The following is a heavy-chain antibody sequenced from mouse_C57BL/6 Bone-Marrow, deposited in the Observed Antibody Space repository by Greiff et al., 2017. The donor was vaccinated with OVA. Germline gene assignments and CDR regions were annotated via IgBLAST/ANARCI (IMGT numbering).Heavy chain of an antibody. Sequence: VQLQQSGAELVRPGASVTLSCKASGYTFTDYEMHWVKQTPVHGLEWIGAIDPETGGTAYNQKFKGKAILTADKSSSTAYMELRSLTSEDSAVYYCTTTVVSPCYYCDYWGQGTTLTVPS. V-gene: IGHV1-15*01. CDR3: TTTVVSPCYYCDY. D-gene: IGHD1-1*01. J-gene: IGHJ2*01. CDR2: IDPETGGT. CDR1: GYTFTDYE.